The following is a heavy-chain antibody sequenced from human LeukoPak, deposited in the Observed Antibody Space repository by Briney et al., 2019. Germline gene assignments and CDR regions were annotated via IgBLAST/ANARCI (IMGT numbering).Heavy chain of an antibody. CDR2: MNPNSGNT. D-gene: IGHD5-12*01. CDR3: ARGRHPGPTWISEY. V-gene: IGHV1-8*01. CDR1: EYTFTIYD. Sequence: ASVTVSCKSSEYTFTIYDINWVRQATGQGLEWMGWMNPNSGNTGYAQKFQGRVTMTRNTSISTAYMELSSLTFEDTAVYYCARGRHPGPTWISEYWGQGTLVTVSS. J-gene: IGHJ4*02.